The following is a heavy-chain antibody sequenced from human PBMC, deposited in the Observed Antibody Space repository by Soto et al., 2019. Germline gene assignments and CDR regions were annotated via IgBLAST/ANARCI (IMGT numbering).Heavy chain of an antibody. V-gene: IGHV1-24*01. CDR3: ATGSALSIGGIREVKEATLNLYC. CDR1: GYSLTKLS. CDR2: FDPEDGET. J-gene: IGHJ4*02. D-gene: IGHD3-10*01. Sequence: QVQLVQSGAEVKKPGASVKVSCKVSGYSLTKLSIHWVRQAPGKGLEWMGGFDPEDGETIYAQKFQGRVSMTEDTSTDTAYMELTSLRSADNAVYYCATGSALSIGGIREVKEATLNLYCWGQGTLVTVSS.